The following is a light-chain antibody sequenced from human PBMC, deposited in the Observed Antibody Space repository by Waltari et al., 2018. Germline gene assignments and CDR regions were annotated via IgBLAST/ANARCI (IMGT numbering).Light chain of an antibody. J-gene: IGKJ4*01. V-gene: IGKV2-28*01. CDR1: QSLLHSNGYNY. CDR3: MQALQIPAH. CDR2: LGS. Sequence: DIVMTQSPLSLPVTPGEPASISCRSSQSLLHSNGYNYLDWYLQKPGQSPQLLIYLGSNRASGVPDRFSGSGSGTDFTLKISRVEAEDVGVYYCMQALQIPAHFGGGTKVEIK.